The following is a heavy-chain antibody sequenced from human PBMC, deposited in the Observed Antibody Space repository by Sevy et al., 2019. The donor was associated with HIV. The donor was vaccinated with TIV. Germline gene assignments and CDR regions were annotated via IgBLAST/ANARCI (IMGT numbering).Heavy chain of an antibody. Sequence: GGSLRLSCAASGFTFSAYWMSWVRQAPGKGLEWVATMKQDGSEKYYVDSVKGRLTISRDNAKNSLYLQVNSLRAEDTGVFYCGGEGGGGFSYSLDTWGQGTLVTVSS. CDR1: GFTFSAYW. D-gene: IGHD5-18*01. V-gene: IGHV3-7*01. CDR2: MKQDGSEK. J-gene: IGHJ5*02. CDR3: GGEGGGGFSYSLDT.